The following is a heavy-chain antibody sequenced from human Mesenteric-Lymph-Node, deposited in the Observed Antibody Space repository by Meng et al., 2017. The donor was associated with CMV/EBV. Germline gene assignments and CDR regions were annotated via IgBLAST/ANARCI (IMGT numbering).Heavy chain of an antibody. CDR1: GFTFSSYE. D-gene: IGHD2-8*01. CDR2: ISNSGSTI. CDR3: ARQYDPSAVFMDV. V-gene: IGHV3-48*03. Sequence: GESLKISCAASGFTFSSYEMNWVRQAPGKGLEWVSYISNSGSTIYYTDSVKGRFTISRDNAKNSLHLQMNSLRAEDTALYYCARQYDPSAVFMDVWGQGTTVTVSS. J-gene: IGHJ6*02.